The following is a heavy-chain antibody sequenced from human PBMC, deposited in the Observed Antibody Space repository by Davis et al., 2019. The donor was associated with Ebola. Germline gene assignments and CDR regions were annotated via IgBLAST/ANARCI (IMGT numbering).Heavy chain of an antibody. CDR1: GYTFTSYA. D-gene: IGHD3-3*01. CDR2: INTNTGNP. J-gene: IGHJ5*02. V-gene: IGHV7-4-1*02. CDR3: ARSGIVLRFLERLGFDP. Sequence: VSVKVSCKASGYTFTSYAMNWVRQAPGQGLEWMGWINTNTGNPTYAQGFTGRFVFSLDTSVSTAYLQISSLKAEDTAVYYCARSGIVLRFLERLGFDPWGQGTLVTVSS.